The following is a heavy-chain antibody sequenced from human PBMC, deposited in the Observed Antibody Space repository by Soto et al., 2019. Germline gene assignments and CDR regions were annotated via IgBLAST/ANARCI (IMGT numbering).Heavy chain of an antibody. CDR2: MNPNSGDT. CDR3: VRWYGGNSGDY. V-gene: IGHV1-8*01. J-gene: IGHJ4*02. D-gene: IGHD2-21*02. Sequence: QVQLVQSGAEVKKPGASVKVSCKASGYTFTSYDINWVRQAPGQGPEWMGWMNPNSGDTHYAQTFQGRVTMTRNTSISTAYMELSSLRSEDTAMYYCVRWYGGNSGDYWGQGTLVTVSS. CDR1: GYTFTSYD.